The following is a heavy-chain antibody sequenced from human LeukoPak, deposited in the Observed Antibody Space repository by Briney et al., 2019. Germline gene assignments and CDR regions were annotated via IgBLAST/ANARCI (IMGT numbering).Heavy chain of an antibody. Sequence: SETLSLTCAVSGDSISSNYWWTWVRQPPGKGLEWIGEIHHSGSTNYSPSLKSRVTVSVDRSKNQFSLKLSSVTAADTALYYCARHSNRLFGDLLVPGRKRAGTRFDYWGQGTLVTVSS. J-gene: IGHJ4*02. V-gene: IGHV4-4*02. D-gene: IGHD3-10*01. CDR3: ARHSNRLFGDLLVPGRKRAGTRFDY. CDR1: GDSISSNYW. CDR2: IHHSGST.